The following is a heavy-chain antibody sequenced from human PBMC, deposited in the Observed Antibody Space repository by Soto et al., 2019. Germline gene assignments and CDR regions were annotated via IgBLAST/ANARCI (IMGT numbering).Heavy chain of an antibody. D-gene: IGHD3-9*01. Sequence: PGGSLRLSCAASGFTFSSYWMSWVRQAPGKGLEWVANIEQDGSEKYYVDSVKGRFTISRDNAKNSLYLQMNSLRAEDTAVYYCARDALKSIDWLLYGSYGYFDYWGQGTLVTVSS. CDR3: ARDALKSIDWLLYGSYGYFDY. CDR1: GFTFSSYW. J-gene: IGHJ4*02. CDR2: IEQDGSEK. V-gene: IGHV3-7*01.